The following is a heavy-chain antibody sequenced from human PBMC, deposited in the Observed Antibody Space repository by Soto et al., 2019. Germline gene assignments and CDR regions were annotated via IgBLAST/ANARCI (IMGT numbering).Heavy chain of an antibody. Sequence: EVKVLESGGDLVQPGGSLRLSCVASGFTFSEYAMTWVRQAPGKGLDWVSSVSANGDITYYADSVKGRFTISRDNSNNTLLLQMNSLRAEDTALYYCARGDRGSSGSPASYYFSGLDVWGQGTTVIVSS. J-gene: IGHJ6*02. CDR2: VSANGDIT. CDR1: GFTFSEYA. D-gene: IGHD2-15*01. CDR3: ARGDRGSSGSPASYYFSGLDV. V-gene: IGHV3-23*01.